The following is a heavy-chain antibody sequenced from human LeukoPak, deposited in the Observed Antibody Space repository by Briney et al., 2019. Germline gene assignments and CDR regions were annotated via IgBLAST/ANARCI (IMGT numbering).Heavy chain of an antibody. CDR1: GFTFSSYA. CDR3: AKDPRIVVEVAATLDSPYFDY. J-gene: IGHJ4*02. CDR2: ISGSGGST. V-gene: IGHV3-23*01. Sequence: GGSLRLSCAASGFTFSSYAMSWVRQAPGKGLEWVSAISGSGGSTYYADSVKGRFTISRDNSKNTLYLQMNSLRAEDTAVYYCAKDPRIVVEVAATLDSPYFDYWGQGTLVTVSS. D-gene: IGHD2-15*01.